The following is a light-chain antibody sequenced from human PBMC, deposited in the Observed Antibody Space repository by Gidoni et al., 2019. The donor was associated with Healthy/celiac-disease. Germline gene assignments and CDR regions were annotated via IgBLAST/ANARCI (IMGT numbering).Light chain of an antibody. V-gene: IGLV3-19*01. CDR3: NSRDSSGVV. CDR1: SLRSYY. J-gene: IGLJ2*01. CDR2: GKN. Sequence: SSELTQDPAVSVALGQTVRITCQGASLRSYYASWYQQKPGQAPVLVIYGKNNRPSGIPDRFSGSSSGNTASLTITGAQAEDEADYYCNSRDSSGVVFGGGTKLTV.